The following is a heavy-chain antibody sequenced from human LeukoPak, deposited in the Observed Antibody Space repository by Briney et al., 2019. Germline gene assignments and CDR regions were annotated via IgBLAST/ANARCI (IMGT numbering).Heavy chain of an antibody. CDR3: ARDRDGDYHDAFDI. CDR1: GFTFSDYY. V-gene: IGHV3-11*01. J-gene: IGHJ3*02. Sequence: GGSLRLSCAASGFTFSDYYMSWIRQAPGKGLEWVSYISSSGSTIYYADSVKGRFTISRDNAKNSLYLQMDSLRAEDTAVYYCARDRDGDYHDAFDIWGQGTMVTVSS. CDR2: ISSSGSTI. D-gene: IGHD4-17*01.